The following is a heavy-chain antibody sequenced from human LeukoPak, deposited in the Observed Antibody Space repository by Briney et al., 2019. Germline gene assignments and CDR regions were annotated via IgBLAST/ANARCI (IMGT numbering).Heavy chain of an antibody. CDR1: GGYISSYY. CDR2: IYDSGST. CDR3: ARQSISGSSLSYFDY. Sequence: SETLSLTCTVSGGYISSYYWSWIRQPPGKGLEWIGNIYDSGSTNYNPSLKSRLTISVDTSKNQCSLKLSSVTAADTAVYYCARQSISGSSLSYFDYWGQGTLVNVSS. J-gene: IGHJ4*02. D-gene: IGHD3-22*01. V-gene: IGHV4-59*01.